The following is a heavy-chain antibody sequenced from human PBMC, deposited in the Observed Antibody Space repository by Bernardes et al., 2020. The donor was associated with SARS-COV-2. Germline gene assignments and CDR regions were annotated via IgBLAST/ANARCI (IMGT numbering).Heavy chain of an antibody. D-gene: IGHD3-3*01. J-gene: IGHJ6*02. V-gene: IGHV4-34*01. Sequence: SETLSLTCAVYGGSFSGYYWSWIRQPPGKGLEWIGEINHSGSTNYNPSLKSRVTISVDTSKNQFSLKLSSVTAADTAVYYCARRRNFWSGYSQLDVWGQGTTVTVSS. CDR1: GGSFSGYY. CDR2: INHSGST. CDR3: ARRRNFWSGYSQLDV.